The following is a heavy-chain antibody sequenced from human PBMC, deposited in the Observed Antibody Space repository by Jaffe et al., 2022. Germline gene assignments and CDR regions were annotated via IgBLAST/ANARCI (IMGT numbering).Heavy chain of an antibody. V-gene: IGHV4-39*01. J-gene: IGHJ2*01. CDR3: ARHGDSSGLLNPRSYWYFDL. D-gene: IGHD6-19*01. CDR2: IYYSGST. Sequence: QLQLQESGPGLVKPSETLSLTCTVSGGSISSSSYYWGWIRQPPGKGLEWIGSIYYSGSTYYNPSLKSRVTISVDTSKNQFSLKLSSVTAADTAVYYCARHGDSSGLLNPRSYWYFDLWGRGTLVTVSS. CDR1: GGSISSSSYY.